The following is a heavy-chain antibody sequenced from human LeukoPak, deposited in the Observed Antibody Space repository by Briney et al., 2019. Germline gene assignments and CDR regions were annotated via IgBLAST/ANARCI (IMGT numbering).Heavy chain of an antibody. Sequence: ASVKVSCKASGYTFTGYYMHCVRQAPGQGLEWMGWINPNSGGTNYAQKFQGRVTMTRDTSISTAYMELSRLRSDDTAVYYCARGRVNYYDSSGYYLLDYWGQGTLVTVSS. CDR2: INPNSGGT. CDR1: GYTFTGYY. D-gene: IGHD3-22*01. J-gene: IGHJ4*02. V-gene: IGHV1-2*02. CDR3: ARGRVNYYDSSGYYLLDY.